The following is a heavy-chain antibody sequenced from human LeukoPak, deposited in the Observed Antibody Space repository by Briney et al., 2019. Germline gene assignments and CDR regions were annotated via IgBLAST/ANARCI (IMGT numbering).Heavy chain of an antibody. V-gene: IGHV1-18*01. Sequence: GASVKVSCKASGYTFTSYGISWVRQAPGQGLEWMGWISAYNGNTNYAQKLQGRVTMTTDTSTSTAYMELRSLRSDDTAVYYCAKIKWMYYDFWSGSPDAFDIWGQGTMVTVSS. CDR1: GYTFTSYG. D-gene: IGHD3-3*01. CDR2: ISAYNGNT. J-gene: IGHJ3*02. CDR3: AKIKWMYYDFWSGSPDAFDI.